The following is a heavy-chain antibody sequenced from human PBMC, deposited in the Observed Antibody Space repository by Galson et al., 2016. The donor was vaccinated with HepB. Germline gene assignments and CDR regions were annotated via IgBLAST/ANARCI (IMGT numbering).Heavy chain of an antibody. CDR2: ISYDGSNK. Sequence: SLRLSCAASGFGFSNYIMYWVRQAPGKGLEWVAVISYDGSNKYYAGSVKGRFTISRENSKNTLFLQMDSLRTDDTALYYCARAEHVTLDQGVIHYYGMHVWGQGTTVTVSS. CDR3: ARAEHVTLDQGVIHYYGMHV. D-gene: IGHD3-10*01. V-gene: IGHV3-30*04. J-gene: IGHJ6*01. CDR1: GFGFSNYI.